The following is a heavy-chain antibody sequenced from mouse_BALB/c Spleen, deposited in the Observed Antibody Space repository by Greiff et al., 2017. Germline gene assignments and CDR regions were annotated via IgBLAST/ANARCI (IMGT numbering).Heavy chain of an antibody. J-gene: IGHJ4*01. V-gene: IGHV1-9*01. CDR2: ILPGSGST. CDR1: GYTFSSYW. D-gene: IGHD1-1*01. CDR3: ARDYGSTYYAMDY. Sequence: QVHVKQSGAELMKPGASVKISCKATGYTFSSYWIEWVKQRPGHGLEWIGEILPGSGSTNYNEKFKGKATFTADTSSNTAYMQLSSLTSEDSAVYYCARDYGSTYYAMDYWGQGTSVTVSS.